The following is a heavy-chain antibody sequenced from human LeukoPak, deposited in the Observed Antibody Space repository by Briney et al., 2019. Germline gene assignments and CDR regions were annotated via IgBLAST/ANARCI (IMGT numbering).Heavy chain of an antibody. J-gene: IGHJ4*02. CDR2: LHSDGSNT. CDR3: AKNSGYSWQYFFDY. CDR1: GFTFSGFW. V-gene: IGHV3-74*01. D-gene: IGHD6-25*01. Sequence: GGSLRLSCAASGFTFSGFWMHWVRQAPGKGQVWISRLHSDGSNTDYADSVKGRFTISRDNSKNTLYLQMNSLRAEDAAVYFCAKNSGYSWQYFFDYWGQGTLVTVSS.